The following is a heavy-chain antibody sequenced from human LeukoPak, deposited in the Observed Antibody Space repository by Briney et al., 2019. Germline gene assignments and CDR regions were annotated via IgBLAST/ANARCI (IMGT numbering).Heavy chain of an antibody. CDR3: AELGITMIGGV. CDR1: GFTFSSYE. V-gene: IGHV3-48*03. J-gene: IGHJ6*04. Sequence: PGGSLRLSCAASGFTFSSYEMNWVRQAPGKGVEWVSYISSSGNTIYYAASVKGRFHISRDNAKSSLYLQMNSLRAEDTAVYYCAELGITMIGGVWGKGTTVTISS. CDR2: ISSSGNTI. D-gene: IGHD3-10*02.